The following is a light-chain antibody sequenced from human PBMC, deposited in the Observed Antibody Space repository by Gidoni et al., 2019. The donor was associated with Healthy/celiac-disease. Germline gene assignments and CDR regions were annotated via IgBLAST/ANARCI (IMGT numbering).Light chain of an antibody. CDR2: YDS. V-gene: IGLV3-21*04. Sequence: SYVLTQPPSVSVAPGKTARITCGGNNIGSKSVHWYQQKPGQAPVLVIYYDSDRPSGIPERFSGSNSGNTATLTISRVEAGDEAHYYCQVWDSSSDHSYVFGTGTKVTVL. J-gene: IGLJ1*01. CDR1: NIGSKS. CDR3: QVWDSSSDHSYV.